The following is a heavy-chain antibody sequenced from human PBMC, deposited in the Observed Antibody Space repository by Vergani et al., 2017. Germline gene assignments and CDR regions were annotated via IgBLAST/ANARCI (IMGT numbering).Heavy chain of an antibody. V-gene: IGHV4-61*02. CDR2: IHTGGST. D-gene: IGHD2-15*01. J-gene: IGHJ4*02. CDR3: ARSRPYCTSGSCPAI. CDR1: GESIRSGSHY. Sequence: QLQESGPGLVKPSETLSLTCSVSGESIRSGSHYWSWIRQPAEKGPEWIGHIHTGGSTDLNPPFKSRVSISVDTSKSQFSLKLNSVTVADTAVYYCARSRPYCTSGSCPAIWGQGTLVTVSS.